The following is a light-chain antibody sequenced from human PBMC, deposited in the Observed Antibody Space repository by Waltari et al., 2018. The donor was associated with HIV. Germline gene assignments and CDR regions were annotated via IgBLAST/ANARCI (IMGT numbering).Light chain of an antibody. CDR3: SSYTTTNTVV. V-gene: IGLV2-14*03. J-gene: IGLJ2*01. CDR1: SSDISTYNF. Sequence: QSALTQPASVSGSPGQSITISCSGTSSDISTYNFVSWYQTHPDKAPKLLIYDVDTRPSACLRRFSGSKSGDTASLTISAIQADDEADYFCSSYTTTNTVVFGGGTKVSVL. CDR2: DVD.